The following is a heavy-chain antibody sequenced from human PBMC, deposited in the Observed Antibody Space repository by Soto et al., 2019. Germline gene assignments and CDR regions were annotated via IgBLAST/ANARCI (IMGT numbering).Heavy chain of an antibody. CDR1: GFTFCNYG. J-gene: IGHJ4*02. CDR2: VKSDGTST. Sequence: GGSLRLSCAASGFTFCNYGMHWVRQVPGKGLMWVSRVKSDGTSTSYEESVKGRFTISRDNAKNTLYLQMNSLRAEDTAVYYCARPQNSGYDYSFDYWGQGTLVTVSS. D-gene: IGHD5-12*01. V-gene: IGHV3-74*01. CDR3: ARPQNSGYDYSFDY.